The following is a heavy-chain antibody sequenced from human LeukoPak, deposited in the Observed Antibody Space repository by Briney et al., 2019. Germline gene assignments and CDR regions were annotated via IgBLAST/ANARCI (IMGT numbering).Heavy chain of an antibody. CDR1: GYTFTSHI. D-gene: IGHD3-22*01. CDR3: ARDYWDNSSGNDY. CDR2: INTNTGNP. V-gene: IGHV7-4-1*02. Sequence: GASVKISCKASGYTFTSHIMLWVRQAPGQGLESMGGINTNTGNPMYAQGFTGRFVFSLDTSVTTAYLQINSLKPEDTAVYYCARDYWDNSSGNDYWGQGTLVTVSS. J-gene: IGHJ4*02.